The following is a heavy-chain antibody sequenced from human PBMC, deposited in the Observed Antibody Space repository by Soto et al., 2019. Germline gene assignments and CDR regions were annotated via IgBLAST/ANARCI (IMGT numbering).Heavy chain of an antibody. J-gene: IGHJ6*02. CDR3: ARARRYYGSGSKRYYYYGMDV. D-gene: IGHD3-10*01. Sequence: SVKVSCTASGDTFASYAISWVRQAPGQGLEWMGRIIPILGIANYAQKFQGRVTITADKSTSTAYMELSSLRSEDTAVYYCARARRYYGSGSKRYYYYGMDVWGQGTTVTVSS. V-gene: IGHV1-69*04. CDR1: GDTFASYA. CDR2: IIPILGIA.